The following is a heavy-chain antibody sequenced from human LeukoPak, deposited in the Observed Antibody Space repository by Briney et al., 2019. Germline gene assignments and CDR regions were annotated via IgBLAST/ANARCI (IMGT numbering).Heavy chain of an antibody. CDR3: ARAVGLYYYYMDV. CDR2: INPNSGGT. J-gene: IGHJ6*03. CDR1: GYTFTGYY. V-gene: IGHV1-2*02. D-gene: IGHD2-15*01. Sequence: ASVKVSCKASGYTFTGYYMHWVRQAPGQGLEWMGWINPNSGGTNYAQKFQGRVTMTRDTSISTAYMELSRLRSEDTAVYYCARAVGLYYYYMDVWGKGTTVTVSS.